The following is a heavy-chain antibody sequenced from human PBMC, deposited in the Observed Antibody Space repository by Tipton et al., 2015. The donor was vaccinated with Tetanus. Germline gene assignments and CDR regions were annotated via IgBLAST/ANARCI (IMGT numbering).Heavy chain of an antibody. D-gene: IGHD3-10*02. V-gene: IGHV4-4*02. Sequence: GLVKPSGTLSLTCSVSGGSIINNNWWTWVRQPPGKGLEWIGEIYHSGRTNYNPSLETRVTISVAESKNQFSLNLMSVTAADTAVYYCARGSTMFFWGQGTLVTVSS. CDR1: GGSIINNNW. J-gene: IGHJ4*02. CDR2: IYHSGRT. CDR3: ARGSTMFF.